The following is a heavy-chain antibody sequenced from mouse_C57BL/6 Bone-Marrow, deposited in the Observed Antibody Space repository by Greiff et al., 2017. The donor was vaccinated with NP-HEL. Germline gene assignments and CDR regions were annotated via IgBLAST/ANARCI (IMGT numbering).Heavy chain of an antibody. CDR1: GYTFTSYG. Sequence: QVQLQPSGAELARPGASVKLSCKASGYTFTSYGISWVKQRTGQGLEWIGEISPRSGNTYYNEKFKGKATLTAAKSSSTAYMELRSLTSEDSAFYCCARSGYWCQGTTLTVSA. J-gene: IGHJ2*01. CDR3: ARSGY. V-gene: IGHV1-81*01. D-gene: IGHD3-1*01. CDR2: ISPRSGNT.